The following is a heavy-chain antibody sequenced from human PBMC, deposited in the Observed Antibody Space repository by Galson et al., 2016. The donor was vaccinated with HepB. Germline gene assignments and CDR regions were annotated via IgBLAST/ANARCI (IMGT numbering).Heavy chain of an antibody. D-gene: IGHD3-9*01. Sequence: SCKASGYIFPNYAMHWVRQAPGQRLELMGWISTGNENTKYSQNFQGRVAFTRDTSASTAYMELTSLRSEDTAVYYCAALDLGDYWGQGTLVTVSS. CDR1: GYIFPNYA. V-gene: IGHV1-3*04. CDR2: ISTGNENT. J-gene: IGHJ4*02. CDR3: AALDLGDY.